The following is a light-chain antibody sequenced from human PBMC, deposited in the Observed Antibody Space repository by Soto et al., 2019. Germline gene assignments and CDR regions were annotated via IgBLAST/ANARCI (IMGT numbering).Light chain of an antibody. CDR2: EVS. Sequence: QSALGQPPTESGSRGQSVTFTCTGTSSDVGGYNFVAWYQQHPGKAPKLMISEVSKRPSGVPDRFSGSKSGNTASLTVSGLQAEDEADYYCSSYAGSNIFVFGTGTKVTVL. CDR1: SSDVGGYNF. V-gene: IGLV2-8*01. CDR3: SSYAGSNIFV. J-gene: IGLJ1*01.